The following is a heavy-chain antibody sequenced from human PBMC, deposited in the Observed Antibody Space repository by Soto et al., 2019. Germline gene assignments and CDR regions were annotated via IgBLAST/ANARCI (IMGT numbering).Heavy chain of an antibody. Sequence: QVQLQESGPGLVKPSQTLSLTCTVSGGSISSGGYYWSWIRQHPGKGLEWIGYIYYSGSTYYNPSLKSRVTISVEPSKNQFSLKLSSVNAADTAVYYCAREQEGIAAVFAFDPWGQGTLVTVSS. CDR2: IYYSGST. D-gene: IGHD6-13*01. J-gene: IGHJ5*02. CDR3: AREQEGIAAVFAFDP. V-gene: IGHV4-31*03. CDR1: GGSISSGGYY.